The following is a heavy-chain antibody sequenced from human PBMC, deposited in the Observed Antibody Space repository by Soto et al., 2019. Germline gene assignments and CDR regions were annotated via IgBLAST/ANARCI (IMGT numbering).Heavy chain of an antibody. J-gene: IGHJ4*02. CDR3: AKDRRYYDILTGYYTKYYFDY. CDR2: ISGSGGST. CDR1: GFTFSSYA. V-gene: IGHV3-23*01. Sequence: PGGSLRLSCAASGFTFSSYAMSWVRQAPGKGLEWVSAISGSGGSTYYADSVKGRFTISRDNSKNTLYLQMNSLRAEDTAVYYCAKDRRYYDILTGYYTKYYFDYWGQGTLVTVSS. D-gene: IGHD3-9*01.